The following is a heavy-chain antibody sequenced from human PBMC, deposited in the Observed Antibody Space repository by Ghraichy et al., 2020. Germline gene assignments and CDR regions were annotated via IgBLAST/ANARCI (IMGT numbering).Heavy chain of an antibody. V-gene: IGHV3-66*01. CDR1: GFTVSDYY. CDR2: IYNDGST. Sequence: GEALRLSCAVSGFTVSDYYMSWVRQAPGKGLDWVSLIYNDGSTYYADSVKGRFTISRDNSKNTLYLQMNSLRAEDTALYYCATEGAIDVWGQGTMVTVSS. J-gene: IGHJ3*01. CDR3: ATEGAIDV.